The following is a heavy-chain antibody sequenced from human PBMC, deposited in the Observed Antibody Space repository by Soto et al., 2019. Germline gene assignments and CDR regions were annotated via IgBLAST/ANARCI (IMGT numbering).Heavy chain of an antibody. CDR3: AKDKREEGDYSNYNYYYYYGMDV. D-gene: IGHD4-4*01. CDR1: GFTFSSYG. Sequence: QVQLVESGGGVVQPGRSLRLSCAASGFTFSSYGIHWVRQAPGKGLEWVAVISYDGSNKYYADSVKGRFTISRDNSKNTLYLQMNSLRAEDTAVYYCAKDKREEGDYSNYNYYYYYGMDVWGQGTTVTVSS. V-gene: IGHV3-30*18. J-gene: IGHJ6*02. CDR2: ISYDGSNK.